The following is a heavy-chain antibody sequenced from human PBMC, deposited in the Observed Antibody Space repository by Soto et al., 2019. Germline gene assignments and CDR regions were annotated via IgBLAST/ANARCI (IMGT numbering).Heavy chain of an antibody. Sequence: SQTLSLTCAVSGDSVSTNSAAWNWIRQSPSRGLEWLGRTYYRSKWYNDYAVSVKSRININADTSKNQISLQLNSVTPEDTAVYYCARDGPDYYYDGLDVWGQGTTVTVSS. J-gene: IGHJ6*02. V-gene: IGHV6-1*01. CDR1: GDSVSTNSAA. D-gene: IGHD3-10*01. CDR3: ARDGPDYYYDGLDV. CDR2: TYYRSKWYN.